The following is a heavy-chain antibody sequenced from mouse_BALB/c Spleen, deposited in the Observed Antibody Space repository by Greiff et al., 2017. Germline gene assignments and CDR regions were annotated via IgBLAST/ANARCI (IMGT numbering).Heavy chain of an antibody. CDR3: ARAYDGGAMDY. CDR2: ISDGGSYT. J-gene: IGHJ4*01. Sequence: EVKLVESGGGLVKPGGSLKLSCAASGFTFSDYYMYWVRQTPEKRLEWVATISDGGSYTYYPDSVKGRFTISRDNAKNNLYLQMSSLKSEDTAMYYCARAYDGGAMDYWGQGTSVTVSS. V-gene: IGHV5-4*02. D-gene: IGHD2-3*01. CDR1: GFTFSDYY.